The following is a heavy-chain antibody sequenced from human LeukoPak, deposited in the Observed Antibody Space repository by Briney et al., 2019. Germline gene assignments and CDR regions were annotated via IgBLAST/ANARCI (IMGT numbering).Heavy chain of an antibody. Sequence: SETLSLTCSVSGGSISIYYWTWIRQIPGKGLEWIGYIYYTGTTDYNPLFESRATISVDTSKNQFSLKLTSVTAADTAVYFCARGEDFERYYLAYWGQGTLVTVSS. V-gene: IGHV4-59*01. J-gene: IGHJ4*02. D-gene: IGHD3-9*01. CDR2: IYYTGTT. CDR3: ARGEDFERYYLAY. CDR1: GGSISIYY.